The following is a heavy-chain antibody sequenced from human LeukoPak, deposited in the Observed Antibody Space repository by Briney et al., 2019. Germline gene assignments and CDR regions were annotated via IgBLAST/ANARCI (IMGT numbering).Heavy chain of an antibody. Sequence: PSETLSLTCAVYGGSFSGYYWSWIRQPPGKGLEWIGEINHSGSTNYNPSLKSRVTISVDTSKNQFSLKLSSVTAADTAVYYCARGLRSLNLYGTTRDNWFDPWGQGTLVTVSS. CDR2: INHSGST. CDR3: ARGLRSLNLYGTTRDNWFDP. V-gene: IGHV4-34*01. CDR1: GGSFSGYY. J-gene: IGHJ5*02. D-gene: IGHD1-1*01.